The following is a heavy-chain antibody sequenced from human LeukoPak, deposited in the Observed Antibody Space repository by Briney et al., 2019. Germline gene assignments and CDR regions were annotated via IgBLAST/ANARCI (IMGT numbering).Heavy chain of an antibody. Sequence: ASVKVSCKASGYTFTSYGISWVRQAPGQGLEWMGWMNPNSGNTGYAQKFQGRVTMTRNTSISTAYMELSSLRSEDTAVYYCARGVYGSGSPFYMDVWGKGTTVTISS. CDR1: GYTFTSYG. J-gene: IGHJ6*03. CDR2: MNPNSGNT. CDR3: ARGVYGSGSPFYMDV. V-gene: IGHV1-8*02. D-gene: IGHD3-10*01.